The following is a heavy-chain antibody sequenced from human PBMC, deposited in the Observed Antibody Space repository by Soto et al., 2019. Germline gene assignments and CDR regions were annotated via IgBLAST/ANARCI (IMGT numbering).Heavy chain of an antibody. Sequence: QVQLQESGPGLVKPSQTLSLTCTVSGGSISSGGYYWSWIRQHPGKGLEWIGYIYYSGSTYYNPSLKSRVTISVDTSKNQFSLKLSSVTAADTAVYYCARDAVSGYDFSYYYYGMDVWGQGTTVTVSS. CDR1: GGSISSGGYY. CDR3: ARDAVSGYDFSYYYYGMDV. V-gene: IGHV4-31*03. J-gene: IGHJ6*02. D-gene: IGHD5-12*01. CDR2: IYYSGST.